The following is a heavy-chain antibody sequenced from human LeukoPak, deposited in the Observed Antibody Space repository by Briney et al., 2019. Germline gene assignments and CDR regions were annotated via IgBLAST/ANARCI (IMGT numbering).Heavy chain of an antibody. D-gene: IGHD3-10*01. CDR1: GYSISSGYY. J-gene: IGHJ6*04. CDR3: ARASGSYGSGSYYYYGMDV. Sequence: SETLSLTCVVSGYSISSGYYWGWIRQPPGKGLEWIGSIFHSGSTYYNPSLKSRVNMSVDTSKNQISLKLSSVTAADTAVYYCARASGSYGSGSYYYYGMDVWGKGTTVTVSS. CDR2: IFHSGST. V-gene: IGHV4-38-2*01.